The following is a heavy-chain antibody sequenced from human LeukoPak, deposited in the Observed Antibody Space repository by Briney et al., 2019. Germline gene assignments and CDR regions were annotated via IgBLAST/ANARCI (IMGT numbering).Heavy chain of an antibody. D-gene: IGHD5-18*01. CDR1: GFTFSYHG. CDR3: AKDQGRDTAMVGTNTNQDY. CDR2: ISYDGSNK. V-gene: IGHV3-30*18. Sequence: PGRSLRLSCAASGFTFSYHGMHWVRQAPGKGLEWVAVISYDGSNKYYADSVKGRFTISRDNSKNTLYLQMNSLRAEDTAVYYCAKDQGRDTAMVGTNTNQDYWGQGTLVTVSS. J-gene: IGHJ4*02.